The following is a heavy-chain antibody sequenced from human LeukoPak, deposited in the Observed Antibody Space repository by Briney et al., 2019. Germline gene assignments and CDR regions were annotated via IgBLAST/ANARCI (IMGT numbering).Heavy chain of an antibody. D-gene: IGHD6-6*01. V-gene: IGHV3-23*01. CDR3: AKECEYSSSSYYFDY. J-gene: IGHJ4*02. CDR2: ISGSGGST. CDR1: GFTFSSYA. Sequence: GGSLRLSCAASGFTFSSYAMSWVRQAPGKGLEWVSAISGSGGSTYYADSVKGRFTISRDSSKNTLYLQMNSLRAEDTAVYYCAKECEYSSSSYYFDYWGQGTLVTVSS.